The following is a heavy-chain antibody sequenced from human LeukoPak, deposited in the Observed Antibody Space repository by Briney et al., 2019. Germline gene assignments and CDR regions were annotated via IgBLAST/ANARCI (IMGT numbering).Heavy chain of an antibody. CDR2: INWNGGST. CDR1: GFTFDDYG. J-gene: IGHJ4*02. Sequence: GGSLRLSCAASGFTFDDYGMSWVRQAPGKGLEWVSGINWNGGSTGYADSVKGRFTISRDNAKNSLYLQMNSLRAEDTALYYCARAAVTAILGEYYFDYWGRGTLVTVSS. D-gene: IGHD2-21*02. CDR3: ARAAVTAILGEYYFDY. V-gene: IGHV3-20*04.